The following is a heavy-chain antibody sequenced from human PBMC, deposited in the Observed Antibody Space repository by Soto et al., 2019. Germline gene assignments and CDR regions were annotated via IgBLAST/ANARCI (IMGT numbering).Heavy chain of an antibody. V-gene: IGHV1-46*01. Sequence: QVQLVQSGAEVKKPGASVKVSCRASGYTFTNYFMHWVRQAPGQGLEWMGVITPSGGTTHYAQKVQGRVTMTTNTSTSTVYIVMSSLRPEDTAVYYCARGTTMVRGLRDGMDVWGQGTTVTVSS. D-gene: IGHD3-10*01. CDR3: ARGTTMVRGLRDGMDV. CDR2: ITPSGGTT. CDR1: GYTFTNYF. J-gene: IGHJ6*02.